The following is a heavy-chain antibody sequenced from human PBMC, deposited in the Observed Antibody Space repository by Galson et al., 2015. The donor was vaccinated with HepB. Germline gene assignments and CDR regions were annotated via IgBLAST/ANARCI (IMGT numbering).Heavy chain of an antibody. D-gene: IGHD3-22*01. V-gene: IGHV3-66*01. CDR3: ARGSGYLGLNPDY. CDR2: LYDDGST. Sequence: SLRLSCAASGFTFSTFAFSWVRQAPGKGLEWVSILYDDGSTYYADSVKGRFTISRDNSKNTLNLQMNSLRAEDTAVYYCARGSGYLGLNPDYWGQGTLVTVSS. J-gene: IGHJ4*02. CDR1: GFTFSTFA.